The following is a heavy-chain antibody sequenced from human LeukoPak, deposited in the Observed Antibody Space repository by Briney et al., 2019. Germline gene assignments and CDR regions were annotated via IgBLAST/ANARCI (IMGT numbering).Heavy chain of an antibody. CDR2: IYYSGST. CDR1: GGSISSSNYY. CDR3: ARHASVDGNWPRPLDY. J-gene: IGHJ4*02. Sequence: SETLSLTCTVSGGSISSSNYYWGWIRQPPGKGLEWIGNIYYSGSTYYKPSLKTRVTISVDASKNQFSLKLTSVTAADTAVYYCARHASVDGNWPRPLDYWGQGSLVTVSS. D-gene: IGHD6-19*01. V-gene: IGHV4-39*01.